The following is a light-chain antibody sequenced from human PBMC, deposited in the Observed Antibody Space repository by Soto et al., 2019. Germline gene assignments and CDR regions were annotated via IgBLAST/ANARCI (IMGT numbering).Light chain of an antibody. Sequence: ENVFKQSPGPLSFFPGERAPLSCRASQSVSSSYLAWYQQKPGQAPRLLIYGGSSRATGIPDRFSGSGSGTDFTLTISRLEPEDFAVYYCHQYGSSSWTFGQGTKVDIK. CDR2: GGS. CDR1: QSVSSSY. J-gene: IGKJ1*01. V-gene: IGKV3-20*01. CDR3: HQYGSSSWT.